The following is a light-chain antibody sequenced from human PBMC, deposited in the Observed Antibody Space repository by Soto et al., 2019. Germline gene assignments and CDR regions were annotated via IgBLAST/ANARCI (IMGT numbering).Light chain of an antibody. CDR3: QQRSSWPLT. CDR2: DSS. Sequence: EIVMTQSPATLSVSPGERVTLSCRASQSISRNLAWYQQRPGQPPRLLIFDSSNRATGVPVRFSGSGSGTDFTLTIVTLEPEDFAVYYCQQRSSWPLTFGGGTKVDIK. J-gene: IGKJ4*01. V-gene: IGKV3-11*01. CDR1: QSISRN.